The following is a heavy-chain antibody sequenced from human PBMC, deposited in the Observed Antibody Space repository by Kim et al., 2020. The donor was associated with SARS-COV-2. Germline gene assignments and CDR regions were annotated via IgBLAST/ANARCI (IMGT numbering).Heavy chain of an antibody. CDR2: IIPIFGTA. V-gene: IGHV1-69*13. CDR3: ARGGIAARFGEDYYYYYGMDV. CDR1: GGTFSSYA. D-gene: IGHD6-6*01. Sequence: SVKVSCKASGGTFSSYAISWVRQAPGQGLEWMGGIIPIFGTANYAQKFQGRVTITADESTSTAYMELNSLRSEDTAVYYCARGGIAARFGEDYYYYYGMDVWGQGTTVTVSS. J-gene: IGHJ6*02.